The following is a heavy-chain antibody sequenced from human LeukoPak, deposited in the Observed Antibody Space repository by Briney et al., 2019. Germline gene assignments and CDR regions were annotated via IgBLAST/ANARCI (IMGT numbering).Heavy chain of an antibody. J-gene: IGHJ3*02. CDR3: AGYYGSGTDLAFDI. V-gene: IGHV4-34*01. Sequence: SETLSLTCAVYGGSFSGYYWSWLRQPPGKGLEWIGEINHSGSTNYNPSLKSRVTISVDTSKNQFSLKLSSVTAADTAVYYCAGYYGSGTDLAFDIWGQGTMVTVSS. CDR1: GGSFSGYY. D-gene: IGHD3-10*01. CDR2: INHSGST.